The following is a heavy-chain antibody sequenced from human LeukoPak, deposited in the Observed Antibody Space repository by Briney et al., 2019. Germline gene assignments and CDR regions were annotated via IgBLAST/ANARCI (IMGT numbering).Heavy chain of an antibody. CDR3: ARALVPASSSSRGGFDY. V-gene: IGHV1-2*02. Sequence: GASVKVSCKASGYTFTSYDINWVRQAPGQGLEWMGWINPNSGGTNYAQKFQGRVTMTRDTSISTAYMELSRLRSDDTAVYYCARALVPASSSSRGGFDYWGQGTLVTVSS. CDR2: INPNSGGT. CDR1: GYTFTSYD. D-gene: IGHD6-6*01. J-gene: IGHJ4*02.